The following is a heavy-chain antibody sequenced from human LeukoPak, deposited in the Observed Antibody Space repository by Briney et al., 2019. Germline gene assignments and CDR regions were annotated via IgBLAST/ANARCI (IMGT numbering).Heavy chain of an antibody. CDR1: GGSISSSSYY. CDR2: IYYSGST. J-gene: IGHJ4*02. D-gene: IGHD1-26*01. Sequence: SETLSLTCTVSGGSISSSSYYWGWIRQPPGKGLEWIGSIYYSGSTYYNPSLKSRVTISVDTSKNQFSLKLSSVTAADTAVYYCARRDSGSYQIWGQGTLVTVSS. V-gene: IGHV4-39*07. CDR3: ARRDSGSYQI.